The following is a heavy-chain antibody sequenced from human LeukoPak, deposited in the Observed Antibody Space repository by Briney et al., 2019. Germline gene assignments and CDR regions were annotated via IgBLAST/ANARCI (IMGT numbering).Heavy chain of an antibody. CDR3: ASARQGDLSKIDY. CDR1: AYIFTNYI. CDR2: INTKTDNP. Sequence: ASVKVSCKASAYIFTNYIMNWVRQAPGQGLEWMGSINTKTDNPTYVQGFTGRFVFSLDTSVSTAYLQISSLKAEDTAVYYCASARQGDLSKIDYWGQGTLVTVSS. D-gene: IGHD3-16*02. J-gene: IGHJ4*02. V-gene: IGHV7-4-1*02.